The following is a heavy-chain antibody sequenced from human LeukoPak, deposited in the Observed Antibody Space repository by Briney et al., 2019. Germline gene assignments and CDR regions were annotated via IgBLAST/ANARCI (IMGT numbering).Heavy chain of an antibody. V-gene: IGHV3-15*01. Sequence: GGSLRLSCAASGFTFSNAWMSWVRQAPGKGLEWVGRIKSKTGGGTTDYAAPVKGRFTISRDDSKNTLYLQMNSLKTEDTAVYYCTTDLAPERQLVPFDYWGQGTLVTVSS. J-gene: IGHJ4*02. D-gene: IGHD6-13*01. CDR2: IKSKTGGGTT. CDR1: GFTFSNAW. CDR3: TTDLAPERQLVPFDY.